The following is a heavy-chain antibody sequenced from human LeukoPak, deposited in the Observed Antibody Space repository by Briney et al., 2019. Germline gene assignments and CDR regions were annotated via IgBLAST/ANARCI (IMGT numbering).Heavy chain of an antibody. J-gene: IGHJ4*02. CDR1: GFTFSSYA. CDR2: ISGSGGST. CDR3: AKDRFWEDTAMAHDY. V-gene: IGHV3-23*01. D-gene: IGHD5-18*01. Sequence: GGSLRLSCAASGFTFSSYAMSWVRQAPGKGLEWVSAISGSGGSTYYADSVKGRFTISGDNSKNTLYLQMNSLRAEDTAVYYCAKDRFWEDTAMAHDYWGQGTLVTVSS.